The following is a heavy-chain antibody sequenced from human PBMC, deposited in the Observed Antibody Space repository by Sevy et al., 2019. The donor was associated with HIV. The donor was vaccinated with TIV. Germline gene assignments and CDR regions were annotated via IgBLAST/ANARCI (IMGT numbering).Heavy chain of an antibody. CDR1: GFTFRTYA. V-gene: IGHV3-23*01. Sequence: GGYLRLSCTASGFTFRTYAMSWVRQAPGKGLDGVSGKGLDWVSAISGSDSTYYADSVKGRFTISRDNSKNTVYLQMNRLRAEDTAIYYCAKWRDHDFWSSYSYFDYWGQGALVTVSS. CDR2: ISGSDST. D-gene: IGHD3-3*01. J-gene: IGHJ4*02. CDR3: AKWRDHDFWSSYSYFDY.